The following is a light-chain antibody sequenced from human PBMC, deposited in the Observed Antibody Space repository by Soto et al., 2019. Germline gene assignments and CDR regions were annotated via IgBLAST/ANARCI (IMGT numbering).Light chain of an antibody. Sequence: DIQLTQSPPFLSASVGDRVTVTCRASQTINNYLAWFRKKEGKAPEFLIYPASTLQGGVPSRFSGHGFGTDFTLTITCLQSEDYATYYCQQYSSHATFGQGTKVDIK. CDR2: PAS. J-gene: IGKJ1*01. CDR1: QTINNY. V-gene: IGKV1-9*01. CDR3: QQYSSHAT.